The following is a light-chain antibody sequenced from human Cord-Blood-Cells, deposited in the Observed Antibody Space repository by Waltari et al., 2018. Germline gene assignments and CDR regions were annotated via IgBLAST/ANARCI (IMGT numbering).Light chain of an antibody. J-gene: IGKJ1*01. CDR1: QSISSY. Sequence: DIQMTQSPSSLSASVGDRVTITCRASQSISSYLNWYQQKPGKAPKLLIYAASSLQSGGPSRFSGSGSGTDFTITISSLQPEDFATYYCQQSYSMVTFGQGTKVEIK. CDR2: AAS. V-gene: IGKV1-39*01. CDR3: QQSYSMVT.